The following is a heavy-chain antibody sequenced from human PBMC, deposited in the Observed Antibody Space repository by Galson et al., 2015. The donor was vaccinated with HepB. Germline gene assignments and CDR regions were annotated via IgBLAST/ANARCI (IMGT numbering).Heavy chain of an antibody. CDR1: GYTFTSYD. CDR3: ARAGEMATIPSAFDI. V-gene: IGHV1-8*01. Sequence: SVKVSCKASGYTFTSYDINWVRQATGQGLEWMGWMNPNSGNTGYAQKFQGRVTLTRNTSTSTAYMELSSLRSEDTAVYYCARAGEMATIPSAFDIWGQGTMVTVSS. CDR2: MNPNSGNT. D-gene: IGHD5-24*01. J-gene: IGHJ3*02.